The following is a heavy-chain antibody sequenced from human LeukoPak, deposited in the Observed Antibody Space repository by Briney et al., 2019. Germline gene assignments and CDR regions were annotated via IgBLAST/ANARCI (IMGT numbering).Heavy chain of an antibody. V-gene: IGHV4-61*01. J-gene: IGHJ5*02. CDR2: IYYSGST. CDR3: ARDRRFDP. Sequence: PSETLSLTCTVSGGSISSSSYYWGWIRQPPGKGLEWIGYIYYSGSTNYNPSLKSRVTISVDTSKNQFSLKLSSVTAADTAVYYCARDRRFDPWGQGTLVTVSS. CDR1: GGSISSSSYY.